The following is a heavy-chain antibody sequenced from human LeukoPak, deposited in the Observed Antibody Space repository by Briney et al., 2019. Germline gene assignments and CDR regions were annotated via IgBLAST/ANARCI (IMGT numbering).Heavy chain of an antibody. V-gene: IGHV1-2*02. D-gene: IGHD7-27*01. CDR2: INPNSGGT. J-gene: IGHJ6*03. CDR1: GYTFTGYY. Sequence: GASVKVSCKASGYTFTGYYMHWVRQAPGQGLEWMGWINPNSGGTNYAQKFQGRVTMTRDTSISTAYMELSRLRPDDTAVYYCARDLGYYYYYMDVWGKGTTVTVSS. CDR3: ARDLGYYYYYMDV.